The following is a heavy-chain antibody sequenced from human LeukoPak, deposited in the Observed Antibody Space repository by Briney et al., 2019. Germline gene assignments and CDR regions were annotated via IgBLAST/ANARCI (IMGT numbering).Heavy chain of an antibody. V-gene: IGHV4-4*07. CDR1: GVSMSGYY. CDR3: ARGNYYGSASRGGFDY. CDR2: FNTRGIT. Sequence: SETLSFTCSVSGVSMSGYYWSWIRQPAGKGLEWIGRFNTRGITTYNSSLKTRVIISLDNSKNQFYLTLTSVTAADTAVYYCARGNYYGSASRGGFDYWGQGTLVTVSA. D-gene: IGHD3-10*01. J-gene: IGHJ4*02.